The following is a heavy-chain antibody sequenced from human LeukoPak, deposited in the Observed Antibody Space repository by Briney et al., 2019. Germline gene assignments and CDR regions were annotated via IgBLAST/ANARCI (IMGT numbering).Heavy chain of an antibody. CDR1: GFTFSSYS. CDR2: ISSTSSFI. V-gene: IGHV3-21*01. J-gene: IGHJ4*02. D-gene: IGHD2-15*01. CDR3: AREDLSPVVVVAATLDY. Sequence: GGSLRLSCAASGFTFSSYSINWVRQAPGKGLEWVSCISSTSSFIYYADSVKGRFTISRDNAKNSLYLQMNSLTAEDTAVYYCAREDLSPVVVVAATLDYWGQGTLVTVSS.